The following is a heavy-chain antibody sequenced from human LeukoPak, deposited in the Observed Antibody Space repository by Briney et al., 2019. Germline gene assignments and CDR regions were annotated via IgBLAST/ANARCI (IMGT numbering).Heavy chain of an antibody. D-gene: IGHD3-16*01. J-gene: IGHJ4*02. CDR3: ARQLGLRSLDY. CDR1: GYTFTGYW. CDR2: IYPGDSGT. Sequence: GESLKISCKGSGYTFTGYWIAWVRQMPVKGLELMGIIYPGDSGTIYSPYFQGHVTISADKSISTAYLQWSSLKASDTAIYYCARQLGLRSLDYWGQGTLVTVSS. V-gene: IGHV5-51*01.